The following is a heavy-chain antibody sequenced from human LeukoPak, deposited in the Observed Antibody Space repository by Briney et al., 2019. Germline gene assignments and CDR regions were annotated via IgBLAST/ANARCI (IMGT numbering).Heavy chain of an antibody. CDR3: ARLSSASLEF. CDR2: IIPIFGTA. D-gene: IGHD6-6*01. V-gene: IGHV1-69*05. CDR1: GGTFSSYA. J-gene: IGHJ4*02. Sequence: GASVKVSCKASGGTFSSYAISWVRHAPGQGLEWMGRIIPIFGTANYAQKFQGRVTITTDESTRTAYMELSSLRSEGTAVYYCARLSSASLEFWGQGTLVTVSS.